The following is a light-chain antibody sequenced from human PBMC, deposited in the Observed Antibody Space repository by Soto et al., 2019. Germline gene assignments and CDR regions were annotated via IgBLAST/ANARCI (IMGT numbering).Light chain of an antibody. J-gene: IGLJ2*01. Sequence: QSALTQPRSVSGSPGQSVTISCTGTSSDVGGYNYASWYQQHPGKAPKLMIYDVSKRPSGVPDRFSGSKSGNTASLTISGLQAEDEADYYCCSYAGIPVVFGGGTKLTVL. CDR1: SSDVGGYNY. V-gene: IGLV2-11*01. CDR3: CSYAGIPVV. CDR2: DVS.